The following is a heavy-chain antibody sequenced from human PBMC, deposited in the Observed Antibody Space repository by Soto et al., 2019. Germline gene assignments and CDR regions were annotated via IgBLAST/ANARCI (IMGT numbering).Heavy chain of an antibody. CDR2: INHSGST. V-gene: IGHV4-34*01. Sequence: QVQLQQWGAGLLKPSETLSLTCAVYGGSFSGYYWSWIRQPPGKGLEWIGEINHSGSTNYNPSLKSRVTISVDTSKNQFSLKLSSVTAADTAVYYCARGHYYDSSGYFYYWGQGTLVTVSS. CDR1: GGSFSGYY. D-gene: IGHD3-22*01. CDR3: ARGHYYDSSGYFYY. J-gene: IGHJ4*02.